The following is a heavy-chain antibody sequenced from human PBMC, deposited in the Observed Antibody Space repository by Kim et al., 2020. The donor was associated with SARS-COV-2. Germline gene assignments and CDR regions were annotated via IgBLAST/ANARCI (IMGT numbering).Heavy chain of an antibody. J-gene: IGHJ5*02. V-gene: IGHV3-66*01. CDR1: GFTVSSNY. CDR3: ARGRAATVGGFDP. Sequence: GGSLRLSCAASGFTVSSNYMSWVRQAPGKGLEWVSVIYSGGSTYYADSVKGRFTISRDNSKNTLYLQMNSLRAEDTAVYYCARGRAATVGGFDPWGQGTLVTVSS. D-gene: IGHD6-13*01. CDR2: IYSGGST.